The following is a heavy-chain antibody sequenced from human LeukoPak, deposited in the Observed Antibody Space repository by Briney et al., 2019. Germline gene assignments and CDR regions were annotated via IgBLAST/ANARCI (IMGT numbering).Heavy chain of an antibody. CDR2: IYTSGST. V-gene: IGHV4-61*02. Sequence: SETLSLTCTVSGGSISSGSYYWSWIRQPAGKGLEWIGRIYTSGSTNYNSSLKSRVTISVDTSKNQFSLKLSSVTAADTAVYYCARGDIVVGNPYYYYYYMDVWGKGTTVTVSS. CDR3: ARGDIVVGNPYYYYYYMDV. CDR1: GGSISSGSYY. J-gene: IGHJ6*03. D-gene: IGHD2-15*01.